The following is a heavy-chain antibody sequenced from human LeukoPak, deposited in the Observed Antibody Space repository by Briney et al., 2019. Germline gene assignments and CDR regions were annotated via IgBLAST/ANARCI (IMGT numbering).Heavy chain of an antibody. CDR1: GGSFSGYY. V-gene: IGHV4-34*01. CDR2: INHSGST. Sequence: PSETLSLTCAVYGGSFSGYYLSWIRQPPGKGLEWIGEINHSGSTNYNPSLKSRVTISVDTSKNQFSLKLSSVTAADTAVYYCARDVEARGTYYYYYMDVWGKGTTVTVSS. J-gene: IGHJ6*03. D-gene: IGHD6-6*01. CDR3: ARDVEARGTYYYYYMDV.